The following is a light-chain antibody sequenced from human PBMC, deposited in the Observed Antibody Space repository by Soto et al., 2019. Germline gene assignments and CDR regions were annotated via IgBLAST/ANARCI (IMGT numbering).Light chain of an antibody. J-gene: IGKJ4*01. V-gene: IGKV1-33*01. CDR1: QSVVNY. CDR3: QQYEELPLT. CDR2: DAS. Sequence: DVQLTQSPSTLSASVGDRVAISCQASQSVVNYLNWFQQRPGKAPQLLISDASHLEPGVPSRFSGQRSGTDFTLIISSLQPADFATYYCQQYEELPLTCGGGTRVEV.